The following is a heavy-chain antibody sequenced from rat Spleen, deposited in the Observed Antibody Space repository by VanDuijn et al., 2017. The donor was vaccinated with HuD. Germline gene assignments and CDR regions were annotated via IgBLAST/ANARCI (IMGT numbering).Heavy chain of an antibody. CDR1: GFTFNNYW. D-gene: IGHD1-11*01. J-gene: IGHJ3*01. V-gene: IGHV5-31*01. Sequence: EVQLVESGGGLVQPGRSLKLSCVASGFTFNNYWMTWIRQAPGKGLEWVASITNTGGSTYCPDSVKGRFTISRDIAKSILFLEMDSLRSEDTATYYCARPTEGIAWFVYWGQGTLVTVSS. CDR3: ARPTEGIAWFVY. CDR2: ITNTGGST.